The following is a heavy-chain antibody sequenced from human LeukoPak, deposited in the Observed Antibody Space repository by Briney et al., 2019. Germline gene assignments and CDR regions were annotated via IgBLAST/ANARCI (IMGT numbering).Heavy chain of an antibody. Sequence: GGSLRLSSAASGFTFSNAWMTWVRQGPGKGLEWVGRIKSKTDGGTTDYAATVKGRFTISRDDSKNTLYVQMNSLKTEDTAVYYCTTGLCSGGTCYSLGYWGQGTLVTVSA. V-gene: IGHV3-15*01. D-gene: IGHD2-15*01. CDR2: IKSKTDGGTT. CDR3: TTGLCSGGTCYSLGY. CDR1: GFTFSNAW. J-gene: IGHJ4*02.